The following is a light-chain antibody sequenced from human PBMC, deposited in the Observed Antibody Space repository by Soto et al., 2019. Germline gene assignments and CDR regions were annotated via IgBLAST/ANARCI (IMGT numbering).Light chain of an antibody. CDR2: GAS. CDR1: QTISNTN. V-gene: IGKV3-20*01. CDR3: QLYDTSLLYT. Sequence: EAVLTQSPCTLSLSPWERSALSCMTRQTISNTNLAWYQQKPGQAPRLLIFGASNRATGVPHRFSGSGSGTDFTLTISRLEPEDFAVYYCQLYDTSLLYTFGQGTKVDIK. J-gene: IGKJ2*01.